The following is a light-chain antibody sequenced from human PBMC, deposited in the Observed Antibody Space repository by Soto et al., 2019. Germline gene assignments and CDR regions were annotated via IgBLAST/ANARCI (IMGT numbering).Light chain of an antibody. V-gene: IGKV1-39*01. CDR2: SAS. CDR1: QNVGRY. CDR3: QQSYNTSLT. Sequence: DIQMTQSPSSLSASVGDRITITCRASQNVGRYLTLYQQRSGEAPKRLIYSASNIQSGISPRFSGSGSGTDFTLTISSLQPEDGATYFCQQSYNTSLTFGGGTVVEI. J-gene: IGKJ4*01.